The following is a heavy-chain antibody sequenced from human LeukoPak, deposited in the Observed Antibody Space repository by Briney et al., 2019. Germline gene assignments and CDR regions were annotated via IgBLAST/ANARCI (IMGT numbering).Heavy chain of an antibody. CDR1: GYTLTELS. J-gene: IGHJ4*02. CDR3: ATDPYYYDSSGYYAGDY. Sequence: VASVTVSCKVSGYTLTELSMHWVRQAPGKGLEWMGGFYAEDGETIYAQKFQGRVTMTEHTSTDTAYMELSSLRSEDTAVYYCATDPYYYDSSGYYAGDYWGQGTLVTVSS. V-gene: IGHV1-24*01. D-gene: IGHD3-22*01. CDR2: FYAEDGET.